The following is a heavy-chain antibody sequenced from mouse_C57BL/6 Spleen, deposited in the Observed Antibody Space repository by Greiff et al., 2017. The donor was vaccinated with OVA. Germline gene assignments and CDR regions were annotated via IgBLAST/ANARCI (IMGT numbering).Heavy chain of an antibody. CDR2: IYPGSGNT. D-gene: IGHD1-1*01. V-gene: IGHV1-84*01. CDR1: GYTFPDYY. Sequence: VVESGPELVKPGASVKISCKASGYTFPDYYINWVKQRPGQGLEWIGWIYPGSGNTKYNEKFKGKATLTVDTSSSTAYMQLSSLTSEDSAVYFCAREEDYYYGSTLFAYWGQGTLVTVSA. J-gene: IGHJ3*01. CDR3: AREEDYYYGSTLFAY.